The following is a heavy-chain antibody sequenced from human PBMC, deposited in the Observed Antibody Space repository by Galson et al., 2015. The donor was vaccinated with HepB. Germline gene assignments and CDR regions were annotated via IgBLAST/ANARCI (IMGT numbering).Heavy chain of an antibody. V-gene: IGHV5-10-1*01. CDR1: GYSFTSYW. D-gene: IGHD5-24*01. J-gene: IGHJ4*02. CDR2: IDPSDSYT. CDR3: ARTSGWGGGYNRPYYFDY. Sequence: QSGAEVKKPGESLRISCKGSGYSFTSYWFSWVRQMPGKGLEWMGRIDPSDSYTNYSPSFQGHVTISADKSISTAYLQWSSLKASDTAMYYCARTSGWGGGYNRPYYFDYWGQGTLVTVSS.